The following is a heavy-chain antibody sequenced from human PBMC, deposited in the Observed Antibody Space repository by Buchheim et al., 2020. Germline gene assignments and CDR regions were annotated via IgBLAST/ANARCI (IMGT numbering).Heavy chain of an antibody. CDR2: IFYSGST. J-gene: IGHJ5*01. Sequence: QVQLQESGPGLVKPSETLSLTCTVSGGSMSRYYWSWMRQSPGKGLEWIGYIFYSGSTNYNPALKSRFTISVDMSNNQLSLQLNSVTAADTAVYYCARHRALGYCSSLNCYSFDPWGQGIL. CDR3: ARHRALGYCSSLNCYSFDP. V-gene: IGHV4-59*08. CDR1: GGSMSRYY. D-gene: IGHD2-2*01.